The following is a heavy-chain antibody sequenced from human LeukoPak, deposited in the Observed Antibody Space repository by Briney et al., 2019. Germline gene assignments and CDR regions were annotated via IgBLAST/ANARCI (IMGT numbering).Heavy chain of an antibody. CDR1: GGTFSSYA. CDR2: IIPIFGTA. CDR3: ARYSSSPHDAFDI. Sequence: SVKVSCKASGGTFSSYAISWVRQAPGQGLEWMGGIIPIFGTANYAQKFQGRVTITADESTSTANMELSSLRSEDTAVYYCARYSSSPHDAFDIWGQGTRVTVSS. D-gene: IGHD6-6*01. J-gene: IGHJ3*02. V-gene: IGHV1-69*13.